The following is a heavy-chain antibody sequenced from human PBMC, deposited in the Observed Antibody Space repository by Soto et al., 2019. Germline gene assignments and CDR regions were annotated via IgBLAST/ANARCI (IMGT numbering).Heavy chain of an antibody. CDR1: GFNLSSHS. CDR2: ITSTGSFI. D-gene: IGHD6-6*01. V-gene: IGHV3-21*02. Sequence: EVRLVESGGGLVKPGGSLRLSCAASGFNLSSHSMNWVRQAPGKGLEWVSCITSTGSFIYFADSVTGRFTISRDNAKNCLYLQMKSLRVADTAVYSSARHEYVSSSGAFDVWGQGTMVTVSS. CDR3: ARHEYVSSSGAFDV. J-gene: IGHJ3*01.